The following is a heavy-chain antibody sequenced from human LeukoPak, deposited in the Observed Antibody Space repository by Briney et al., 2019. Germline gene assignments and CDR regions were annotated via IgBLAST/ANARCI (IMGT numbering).Heavy chain of an antibody. CDR1: GFTFSTYS. V-gene: IGHV3-48*04. CDR2: ISSSISTM. Sequence: QTGGSLRLSCAASGFTFSTYSMNWVRQAPGKGLEWVSYISSSISTMYYADSVEGRFTISRDNAKNSLYLQINSLRADDTAIYYCATEYKGYWGQGTLVTVSS. J-gene: IGHJ4*02. CDR3: ATEYKGY. D-gene: IGHD2-15*01.